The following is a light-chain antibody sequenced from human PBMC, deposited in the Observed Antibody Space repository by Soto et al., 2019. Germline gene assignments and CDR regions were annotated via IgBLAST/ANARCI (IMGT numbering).Light chain of an antibody. CDR1: QSVRTN. J-gene: IGKJ1*01. V-gene: IGKV3-15*01. CDR3: QQYNNWPPWT. Sequence: EILMTKSTTTISVYRGRRATLFCRASQSVRTNLAWYQQRPGQALRLLIYGASTRATGIPARFSGRGSGTDFTLTISSLQSEDFAIYYCQQYNNWPPWTFGQGTKVDI. CDR2: GAS.